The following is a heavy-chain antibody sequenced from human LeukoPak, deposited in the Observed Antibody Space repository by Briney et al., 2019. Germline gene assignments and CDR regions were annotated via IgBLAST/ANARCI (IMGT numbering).Heavy chain of an antibody. V-gene: IGHV3-21*01. CDR3: AGSWSPYDAFDI. D-gene: IGHD6-13*01. J-gene: IGHJ3*02. CDR1: GFTFSSYS. Sequence: GGSLRLSCAASGFTFSSYSMNWVRQAPGKGLEWVAAISSSSRDIFYADSVKGRFSISRDNTQNSLSLQMSSLKAEDTAVYYCAGSWSPYDAFDIWGQGTMVTVSS. CDR2: ISSSSRDI.